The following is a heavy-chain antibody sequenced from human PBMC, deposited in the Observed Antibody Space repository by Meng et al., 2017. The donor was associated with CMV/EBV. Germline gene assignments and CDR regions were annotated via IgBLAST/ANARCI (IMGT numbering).Heavy chain of an antibody. D-gene: IGHD1-7*01. CDR1: GFTFSSYW. CDR3: ARTELKLYFDY. Sequence: GESLKISCAASGFTFSSYWMSWVRQAPGKGLEWVANIKQDGSEKYYVDSVKGRFTISRDNAKNSLYLQMNSLRAEDTAVYYCARTELKLYFDYWGQGTLVTVSS. CDR2: IKQDGSEK. V-gene: IGHV3-7*01. J-gene: IGHJ4*02.